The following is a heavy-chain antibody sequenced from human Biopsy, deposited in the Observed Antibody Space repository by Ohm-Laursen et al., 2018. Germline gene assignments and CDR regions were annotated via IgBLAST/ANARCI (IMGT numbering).Heavy chain of an antibody. Sequence: GTLSLTWNVSGDSISIYYWTWIRQPPGKGLEWIGDVYYSGSTNRNPSLKSRVTILVDTSKNQFSLKLNSVTAADTAVYYCGRREVVITHDAFDTWGQGTMVTVSS. CDR3: GRREVVITHDAFDT. J-gene: IGHJ3*02. CDR1: GDSISIYY. CDR2: VYYSGST. D-gene: IGHD3-22*01. V-gene: IGHV4-59*08.